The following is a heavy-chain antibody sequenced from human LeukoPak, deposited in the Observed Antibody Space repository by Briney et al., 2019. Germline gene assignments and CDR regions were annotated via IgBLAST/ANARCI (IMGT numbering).Heavy chain of an antibody. CDR2: ISHSSNYI. CDR1: GFTFSGYS. J-gene: IGHJ6*02. D-gene: IGHD2-2*01. V-gene: IGHV3-21*01. Sequence: GGSLRLSCAGSGFTFSGYSMNWVRQAPGKGLEWVSSISHSSNYIYYADSVKGRFTISRDNGNNSVYLQMNSLRVEDTAVYYCACPYQLPYYYGFDVWGQGTTVTVSS. CDR3: ACPYQLPYYYGFDV.